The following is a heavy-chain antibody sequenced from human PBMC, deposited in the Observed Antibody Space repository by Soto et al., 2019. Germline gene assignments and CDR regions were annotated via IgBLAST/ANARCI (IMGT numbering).Heavy chain of an antibody. V-gene: IGHV1-69*12. D-gene: IGHD2-21*02. CDR3: ARSEAYCGGDCYPQASYYYYGMDV. J-gene: IGHJ6*02. CDR1: GGSFSNYA. CDR2: IIPIFGTA. Sequence: QVQLVQSGAEVKKPGSSVNVSCKASGGSFSNYAINWVRQAPGQGLEWMGGIIPIFGTAKYAQKFQGRVTITADESTSTGYMELSSLRSEDTAVYYCARSEAYCGGDCYPQASYYYYGMDVWGQGTTVTVSS.